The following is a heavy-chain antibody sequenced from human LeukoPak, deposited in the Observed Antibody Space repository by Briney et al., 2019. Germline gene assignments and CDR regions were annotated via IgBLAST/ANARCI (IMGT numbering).Heavy chain of an antibody. CDR2: INPSGGST. Sequence: ASVKVSCKASGYTFSGHYLHWVRQAPGQGLEWMGIINPSGGSTSYAQKFQGRVTMTRDTSTSTVYMELSSLRSEDTAVYYCARVGRVGSSPLGYWGQGTLVTVSS. CDR3: ARVGRVGSSPLGY. J-gene: IGHJ4*02. CDR1: GYTFSGHY. D-gene: IGHD6-13*01. V-gene: IGHV1-46*01.